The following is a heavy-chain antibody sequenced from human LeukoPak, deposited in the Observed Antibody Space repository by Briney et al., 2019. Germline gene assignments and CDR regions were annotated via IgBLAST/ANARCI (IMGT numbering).Heavy chain of an antibody. Sequence: ASVKVSCKASGYIFTSYGISWVRQAPGQGLEWMGWISADNGKTNYAQRHQGRVILTTETSTSTGYMELRSLSSDDTAVYYCARDFCTGGTCYTTYLDYWGLGTLVTVSS. CDR2: ISADNGKT. CDR1: GYIFTSYG. D-gene: IGHD2-8*02. V-gene: IGHV1-18*01. J-gene: IGHJ4*02. CDR3: ARDFCTGGTCYTTYLDY.